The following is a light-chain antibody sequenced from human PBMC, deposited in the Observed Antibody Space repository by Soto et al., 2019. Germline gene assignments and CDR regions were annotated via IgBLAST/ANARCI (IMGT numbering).Light chain of an antibody. CDR2: GAS. Sequence: EIVLTQSPGTLSLSPGERATLSCRASQSVSSSYLAWYQQKPGQAPRLLIYGASSRATGIPDRFSGSASGTHFTLTISRLEPEDFAVYYCQQYGSSPRTFGQGTKVEIK. J-gene: IGKJ1*01. CDR3: QQYGSSPRT. CDR1: QSVSSSY. V-gene: IGKV3-20*01.